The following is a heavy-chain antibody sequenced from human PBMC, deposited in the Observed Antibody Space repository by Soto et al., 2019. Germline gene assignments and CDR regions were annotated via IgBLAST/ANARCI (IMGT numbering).Heavy chain of an antibody. CDR2: INHSGST. CDR1: GGSFSGYY. D-gene: IGHD3-9*01. Sequence: QVQLQQWGAGLLKPSETLSLTCAVYGGSFSGYYWSWIRQPPGKGLEWIGEINHSGSTNYNPSLKSRVTISVDTSKNQFSLKLSSVTAADTAVYYCARGPVTNYDLLTGYSPFDYWGQGTLVTVSS. CDR3: ARGPVTNYDLLTGYSPFDY. J-gene: IGHJ4*02. V-gene: IGHV4-34*01.